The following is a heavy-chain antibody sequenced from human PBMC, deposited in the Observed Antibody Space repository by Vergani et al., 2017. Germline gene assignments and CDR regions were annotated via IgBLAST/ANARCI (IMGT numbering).Heavy chain of an antibody. V-gene: IGHV4-34*01. J-gene: IGHJ4*02. CDR2: INHSGST. Sequence: QVQLQQGGAGLLKPSETLSSTCVANGGSLSGYYWSWIRQPPGRGLEWIGEINHSGSTNYNPSLKSRVTISVDTSKNQFSLKLSSVTAADTAVYYCARGDSSGWYGYWGQGTLVTVSS. D-gene: IGHD6-19*01. CDR3: ARGDSSGWYGY. CDR1: GGSLSGYY.